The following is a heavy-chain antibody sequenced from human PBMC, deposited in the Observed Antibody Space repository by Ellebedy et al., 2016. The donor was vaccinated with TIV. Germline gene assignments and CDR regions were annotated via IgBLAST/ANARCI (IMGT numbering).Heavy chain of an antibody. V-gene: IGHV3-21*06. Sequence: GGSLRLSXATSRFTFDTHSMNWVRQAPGKGLVWVASISRSSSFIYYADSVKGRFTISRDNAKSSLYLQMNSLRVEDTAVYYCVRDSGSGLNWGQGTLVTVSS. CDR3: VRDSGSGLN. J-gene: IGHJ4*02. CDR1: RFTFDTHS. CDR2: ISRSSSFI. D-gene: IGHD3-10*01.